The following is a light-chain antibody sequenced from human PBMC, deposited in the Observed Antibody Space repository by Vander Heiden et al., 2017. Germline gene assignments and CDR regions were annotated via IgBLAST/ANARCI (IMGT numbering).Light chain of an antibody. V-gene: IGLV2-8*01. J-gene: IGLJ1*01. CDR3: SSYAGAYNPYF. Sequence: QSALTQPPSASGSPGQSVTISCTPSSNDVSRYHFVSWYRQPPGNSHKLLLSEVTKRHSGVPDRLSGCKSGNTASLTVSGLQADDEADYYCSSYAGAYNPYFFGTGTKVTVL. CDR1: SNDVSRYHF. CDR2: EVT.